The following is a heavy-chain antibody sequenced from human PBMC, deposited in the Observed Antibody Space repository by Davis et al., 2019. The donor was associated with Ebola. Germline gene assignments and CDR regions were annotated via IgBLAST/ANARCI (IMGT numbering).Heavy chain of an antibody. CDR1: GFTFDDYA. CDR3: ARSSIAARPGYYYGMDV. J-gene: IGHJ6*02. D-gene: IGHD6-6*01. Sequence: GESLKISCAASGFTFDDYAMHWVRQAPGKGLEWVSSISSGSSYIYYADSVKGRFTISRDNAKNSLYLQMNSLRAEDTAVYYCARSSIAARPGYYYGMDVWGQGTTVTVSS. V-gene: IGHV3-21*01. CDR2: ISSGSSYI.